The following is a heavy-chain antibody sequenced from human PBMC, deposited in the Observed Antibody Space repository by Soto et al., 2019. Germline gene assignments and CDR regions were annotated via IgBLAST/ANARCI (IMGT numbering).Heavy chain of an antibody. V-gene: IGHV4-39*01. J-gene: IGHJ6*02. CDR2: IYYSGST. D-gene: IGHD2-8*01. CDR3: ARLESEWGGMDV. CDR1: GGSISSSSYY. Sequence: PSETLSLTCTVSGGSISSSSYYWGWIRQPPGKGLEWIGSIYYSGSTYYNPSLKSRVTISVDTSKNQFSLKLSSVTAADTAVYYCARLESEWGGMDVWGQGTTVTVSS.